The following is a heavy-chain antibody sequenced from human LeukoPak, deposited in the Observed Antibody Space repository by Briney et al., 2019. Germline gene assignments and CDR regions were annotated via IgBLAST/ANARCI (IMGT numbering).Heavy chain of an antibody. J-gene: IGHJ4*02. CDR3: ARGRGHLLSVVAATRKKVNFDY. V-gene: IGHV4-34*01. CDR2: INDSGGT. CDR1: GGTFSRYY. D-gene: IGHD2-15*01. Sequence: SETLSLTCAVYGGTFSRYYWSWIRQPPGKGLEWIGEINDSGGTYYNPSLKSRVTMSVDTSNNQFSLKLSSVTAADTAVYYCARGRGHLLSVVAATRKKVNFDYWGQGTLVTVSS.